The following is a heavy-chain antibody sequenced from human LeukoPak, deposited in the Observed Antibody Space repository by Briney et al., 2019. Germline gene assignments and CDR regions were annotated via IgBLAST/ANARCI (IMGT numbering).Heavy chain of an antibody. CDR1: GFTFSSYG. Sequence: PGGSLRLSCAASGFTFSSYGMHWVRQAPGKGLEWVAVISYDGSNKYYADSVKGRFTISRDNAKNTLYLQMNSLRAEDTAVYYCAREPRVRGVNAAPIDIWGQGTMVTVSS. D-gene: IGHD3-10*01. CDR2: ISYDGSNK. J-gene: IGHJ3*02. CDR3: AREPRVRGVNAAPIDI. V-gene: IGHV3-30*03.